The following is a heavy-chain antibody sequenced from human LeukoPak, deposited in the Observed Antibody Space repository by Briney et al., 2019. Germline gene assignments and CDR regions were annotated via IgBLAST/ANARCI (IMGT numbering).Heavy chain of an antibody. CDR1: GGSIGTYY. CDR2: IYTGGST. Sequence: SETLSLTCSVSGGSIGTYYWSWIRQPTGEGLEWIGRIYTGGSTNYNPSLKSRVTLSIETPKNQFSLKLSSVTAADTAVYYCARARDFDYWGQGTLVTVSS. J-gene: IGHJ4*02. V-gene: IGHV4-4*07. CDR3: ARARDFDY.